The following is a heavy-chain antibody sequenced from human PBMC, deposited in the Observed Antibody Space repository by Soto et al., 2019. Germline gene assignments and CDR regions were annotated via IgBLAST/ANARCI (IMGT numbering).Heavy chain of an antibody. CDR3: ASYCSSTSCYRYFDF. CDR2: IIPILGIA. Sequence: SVKVSCKASGGTFSSYTISWVRQAPGQGLEWMGRIIPILGIANYAQKFQGRVTITADKSTSTAYMELSSLRSEDTAVYYCASYCSSTSCYRYFDFWGQGTLVTVSS. D-gene: IGHD2-2*01. CDR1: GGTFSSYT. V-gene: IGHV1-69*02. J-gene: IGHJ4*02.